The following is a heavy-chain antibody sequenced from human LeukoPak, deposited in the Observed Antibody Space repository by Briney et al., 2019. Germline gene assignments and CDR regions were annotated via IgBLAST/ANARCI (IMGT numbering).Heavy chain of an antibody. J-gene: IGHJ6*02. V-gene: IGHV4-59*08. D-gene: IGHD6-19*01. CDR1: GGSISSYY. Sequence: SETLSLTCTVSGGSISSYYWSWIRQPPGKGLEWIGYIFNSGSTNYNPSLKSRVTISVDTSKNQFSLKLNSVTAADTAVYYCARRRVAAVAGTIYFYGMDVWGQGTTVTVSS. CDR2: IFNSGST. CDR3: ARRRVAAVAGTIYFYGMDV.